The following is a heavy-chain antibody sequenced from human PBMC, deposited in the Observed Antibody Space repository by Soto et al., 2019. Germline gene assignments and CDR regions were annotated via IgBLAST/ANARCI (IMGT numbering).Heavy chain of an antibody. J-gene: IGHJ4*02. D-gene: IGHD3-10*01. CDR1: GYMFISYG. CDR3: VRDLDGSGSYYTDY. Sequence: QVQLVQSGAEVKKPGASVKVSCKASGYMFISYGINWVRQAPGQGLEWMGWISAYNGNIKYAQKLQGRVTMPTDTSTSTAYMEMRSLRSDDTAVYYCVRDLDGSGSYYTDYWGPGTLVTVSS. V-gene: IGHV1-18*01. CDR2: ISAYNGNI.